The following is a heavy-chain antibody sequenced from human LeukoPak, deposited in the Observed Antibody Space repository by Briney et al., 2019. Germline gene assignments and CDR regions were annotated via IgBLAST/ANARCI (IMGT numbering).Heavy chain of an antibody. D-gene: IGHD3-9*01. V-gene: IGHV4-34*01. CDR1: GGSFSGYY. Sequence: PSETLSLTCAVYGGSFSGYYWSWIRQPPGKGLEWIGEINHSGSTNYNPSLKSRVTISVDTSKNQFSLKLSSVTAADTAVYYCARGSALRYFDWLLFRTYGMDVWGQGTTVNVSS. CDR2: INHSGST. CDR3: ARGSALRYFDWLLFRTYGMDV. J-gene: IGHJ6*02.